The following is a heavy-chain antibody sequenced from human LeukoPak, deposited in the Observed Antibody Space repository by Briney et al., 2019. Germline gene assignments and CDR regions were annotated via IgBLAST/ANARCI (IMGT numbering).Heavy chain of an antibody. V-gene: IGHV3-23*01. CDR1: GFTFSSYG. D-gene: IGHD5-12*01. CDR3: AGVATILPYYFDY. J-gene: IGHJ4*02. Sequence: GGTLRLSCVASGFTFSSYGMSWVRQAPGKGLEWVSAISGSGGSTYYADSVKGRFTISRDNSKNTLYLQMNSLRAEDTAVYYCAGVATILPYYFDYWGQGTLVTVSS. CDR2: ISGSGGST.